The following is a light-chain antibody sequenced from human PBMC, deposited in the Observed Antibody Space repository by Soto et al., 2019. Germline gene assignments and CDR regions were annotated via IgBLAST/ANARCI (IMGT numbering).Light chain of an antibody. CDR1: QSVSTY. V-gene: IGKV3-11*01. CDR2: DAS. Sequence: EIVLTQSPATLSLSPGERATLSCRASQSVSTYLGGYQQKPGQAPRLLIYDASNRATGIPARFSGSGSGTDFTLTISSLEPEDFAVYYCQQRSNWITFGQGTRLEIK. J-gene: IGKJ5*01. CDR3: QQRSNWIT.